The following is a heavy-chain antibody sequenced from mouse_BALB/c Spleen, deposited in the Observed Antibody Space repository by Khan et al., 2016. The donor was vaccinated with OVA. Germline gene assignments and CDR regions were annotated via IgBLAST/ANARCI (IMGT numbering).Heavy chain of an antibody. CDR1: GHTFSSSA. J-gene: IGHJ2*01. CDR3: AGSITPVVAFYY. V-gene: IGHV5-9-3*01. D-gene: IGHD1-1*01. CDR2: ICPGGRNI. Sequence: EVELVESGAGLAKPGASVKLSCAASGHTFSSSAMSWVRQSPEQRLEWVATICPGGRNIYYADRLKGRSTISGDKSKNTASLQMSSLRSEDTAMYYCAGSITPVVAFYYWGQGTTLTVSA.